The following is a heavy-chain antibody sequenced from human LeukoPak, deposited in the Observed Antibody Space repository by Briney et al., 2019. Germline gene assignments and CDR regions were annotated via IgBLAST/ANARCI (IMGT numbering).Heavy chain of an antibody. V-gene: IGHV3-74*01. CDR3: ARGGYSYGYLPDVRLEF. Sequence: GGSLRLSCEASGFTFNNYWMHWVRQAPGKGLVWISRISSDGNTATYADSMKDRFTISRDNAKNTVYLQMNSLRAEDTAVYYCARGGYSYGYLPDVRLEFWGHGALVTVSS. J-gene: IGHJ4*01. CDR2: ISSDGNTA. CDR1: GFTFNNYW. D-gene: IGHD5-18*01.